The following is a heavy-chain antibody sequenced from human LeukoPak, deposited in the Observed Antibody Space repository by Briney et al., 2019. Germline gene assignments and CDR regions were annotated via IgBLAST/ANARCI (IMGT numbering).Heavy chain of an antibody. J-gene: IGHJ6*03. CDR1: GFTFSSYS. D-gene: IGHD1-7*01. CDR2: IRSKANSYAT. V-gene: IGHV3-73*01. Sequence: GGSLRLSCAASGFTFSSYSMHWVRQASGKGPEWVGRIRSKANSYATAYAASVKGRFTISRDDSKNTAYLQMNSLKTEDTAVYYCTSFGITGTTEGGYYYYMDVWGKGTTVTVSS. CDR3: TSFGITGTTEGGYYYYMDV.